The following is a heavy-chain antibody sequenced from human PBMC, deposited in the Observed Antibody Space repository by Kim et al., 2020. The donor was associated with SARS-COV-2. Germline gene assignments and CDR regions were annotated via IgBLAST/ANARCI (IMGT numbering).Heavy chain of an antibody. J-gene: IGHJ6*02. V-gene: IGHV3-48*02. D-gene: IGHD3-16*01. CDR3: ARDMLSNPYYYGMDV. CDR1: GFTFSSYS. Sequence: GGSLRLSCAASGFTFSSYSMNWVRQAPGKGLEWVSYISSSSSTIYYADSVKGRFTISRDNAKNSLYLQMNSLRDEDTAVYYCARDMLSNPYYYGMDVWGQGTTVTVSS. CDR2: ISSSSSTI.